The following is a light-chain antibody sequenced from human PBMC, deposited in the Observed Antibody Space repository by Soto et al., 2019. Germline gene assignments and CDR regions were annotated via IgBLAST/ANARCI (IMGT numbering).Light chain of an antibody. V-gene: IGKV3-15*01. CDR2: GAS. Sequence: EIVMTQSPATLSVSPGERATLSCRASQSVSSNLAWYQQKPGQAPRLLIYGASTRPTGIPSGSSGSGSGKDFSLSIAGLHFKVFAFYYCQQYNTWPPWTFGQGTKV. CDR1: QSVSSN. J-gene: IGKJ1*01. CDR3: QQYNTWPPWT.